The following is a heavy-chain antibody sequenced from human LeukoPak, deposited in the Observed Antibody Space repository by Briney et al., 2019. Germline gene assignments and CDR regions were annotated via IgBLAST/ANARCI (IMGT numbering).Heavy chain of an antibody. CDR3: ARDRVGVELLDMGEFDY. D-gene: IGHD1-26*01. CDR2: ISSSGSTI. Sequence: GGSLRLSCAASGFTFSSYAMSWIRQAPGKGLEWVSYISSSGSTIYYADSVKGRFTISRDNAKNSLYLQMNSLRAEDTAVYYCARDRVGVELLDMGEFDYWGQGTLVTVSS. CDR1: GFTFSSYA. J-gene: IGHJ4*02. V-gene: IGHV3-11*01.